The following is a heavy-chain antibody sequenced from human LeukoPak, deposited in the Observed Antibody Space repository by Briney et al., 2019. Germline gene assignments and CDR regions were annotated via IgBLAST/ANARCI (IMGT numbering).Heavy chain of an antibody. J-gene: IGHJ4*02. CDR2: ISAYNGNT. V-gene: IGHV1-18*01. CDR1: GYTFTSYG. Sequence: ASVKVSCKASGYTFTSYGISWVRQARGQGREWMGWISAYNGNTNYAQKLQGGVTMPTHTPTSTAYMERSSLRSDDTAVYYCARSSGTPFDYWGQGTLVTVSS. CDR3: ARSSGTPFDY. D-gene: IGHD3-22*01.